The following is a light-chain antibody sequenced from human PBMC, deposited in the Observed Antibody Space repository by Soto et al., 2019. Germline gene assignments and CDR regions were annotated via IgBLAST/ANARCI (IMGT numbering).Light chain of an antibody. CDR3: QHYDSLQIT. Sequence: EIVLTQSPGTPSLSPGERATLSCRASQSVSSSYLAWYQQKPGQPPRLLIYGASSRATGITARFSGSGSGTDFTLTIRRLEPEEFAVFYCQHYDSLQITCGKGKRLEIK. V-gene: IGKV3-20*01. CDR2: GAS. J-gene: IGKJ5*01. CDR1: QSVSSSY.